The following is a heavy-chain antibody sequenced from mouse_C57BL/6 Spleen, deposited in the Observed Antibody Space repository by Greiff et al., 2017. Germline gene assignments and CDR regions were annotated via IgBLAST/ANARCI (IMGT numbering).Heavy chain of an antibody. CDR3: ARARQGGLGGFAY. CDR2: IDPNSGGT. J-gene: IGHJ3*01. Sequence: QVQLQQPGAELVKPGASVKLSCKASGYTFTSYWMHWVKQRPGRGLEWIGRIDPNSGGTKYNEKFKSKATLTVDKPSSTAYMQLSSLTSEDSAVLFCARARQGGLGGFAYWGQGTLVTVSA. D-gene: IGHD3-2*01. V-gene: IGHV1-72*01. CDR1: GYTFTSYW.